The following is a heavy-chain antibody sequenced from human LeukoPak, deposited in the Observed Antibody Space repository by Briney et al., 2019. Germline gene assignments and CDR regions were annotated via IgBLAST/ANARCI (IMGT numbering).Heavy chain of an antibody. Sequence: GASVKVSCKASGYTFTGYYMHWVRQAPGQGLEWMGWINPNSGGTNYAQKFQGRVTMTRVTSISTAYMELSRLRSDDTAVYYCARGPYYGSGRRGYYFDYWGQGTLVTVSS. D-gene: IGHD3-10*01. CDR1: GYTFTGYY. CDR2: INPNSGGT. CDR3: ARGPYYGSGRRGYYFDY. J-gene: IGHJ4*02. V-gene: IGHV1-2*02.